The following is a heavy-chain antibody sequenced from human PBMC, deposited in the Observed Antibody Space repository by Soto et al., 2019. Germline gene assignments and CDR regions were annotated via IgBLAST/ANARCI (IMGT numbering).Heavy chain of an antibody. CDR3: ASARSEIPLRGVIVT. CDR1: RPSFPSISHY. Sequence: SATPSLTCPLSRPSFPSISHYWGWTRQPRCKGLEWIGSIYYSGNTYYNPSLKSRVTISVDTSKNHFSLRLSSVTAADTAVYYCASARSEIPLRGVIVTWGQGTLVTV. V-gene: IGHV4-39*02. D-gene: IGHD3-10*01. J-gene: IGHJ4*02. CDR2: IYYSGNT.